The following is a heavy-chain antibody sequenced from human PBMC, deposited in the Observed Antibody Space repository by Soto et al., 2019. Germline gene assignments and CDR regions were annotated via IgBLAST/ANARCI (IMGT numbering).Heavy chain of an antibody. J-gene: IGHJ6*02. CDR3: ARDNTVTTFTHYYYYGMDV. Sequence: TLSLTCTVSGDCTSGGGYYWSWVRQRRGKGLEWIGCIYHSGGTHYNPSLKSRVTISVDTSKNQFSLKLSSVTAADTAVYYCARDNTVTTFTHYYYYGMDVWGQGTTVTVS. V-gene: IGHV4-31*03. CDR2: IYHSGGT. CDR1: GDCTSGGGYY. D-gene: IGHD4-17*01.